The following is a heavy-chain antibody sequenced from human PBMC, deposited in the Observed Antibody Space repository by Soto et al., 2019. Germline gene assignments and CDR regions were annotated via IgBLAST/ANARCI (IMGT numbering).Heavy chain of an antibody. CDR2: INPNSGDT. Sequence: ASVKVSCKASGYTFTGYYVHWVRQAPGQGLEWMGWINPNSGDTYLAQRFQGRVTMNRDTSIGTAYMELRGLTSDDTAEYYCAKGGADWESYYYYAMDVWGQGTTVTVSS. CDR3: AKGGADWESYYYYAMDV. CDR1: GYTFTGYY. V-gene: IGHV1-2*02. D-gene: IGHD1-26*01. J-gene: IGHJ6*02.